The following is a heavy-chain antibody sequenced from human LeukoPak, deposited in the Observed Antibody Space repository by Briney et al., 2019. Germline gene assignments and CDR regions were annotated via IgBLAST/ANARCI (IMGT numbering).Heavy chain of an antibody. D-gene: IGHD1/OR15-1a*01. Sequence: GGSLRLSRAASGFSFSTYGMRWVRQAPGKGLVCVAVIWYDGSNKYYADSVRGRFTISRDNSKNTLYLQMNSLRAEDTAVYYCAREDWNNGGAFDIWGRGTMVTVSS. CDR1: GFSFSTYG. CDR2: IWYDGSNK. J-gene: IGHJ3*02. CDR3: AREDWNNGGAFDI. V-gene: IGHV3-33*01.